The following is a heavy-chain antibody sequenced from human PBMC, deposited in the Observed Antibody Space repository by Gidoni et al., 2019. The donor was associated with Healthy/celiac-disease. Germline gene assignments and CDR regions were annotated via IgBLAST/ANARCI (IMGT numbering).Heavy chain of an antibody. Sequence: QVQLQESGPGLVKPSETLSLTCTVSGGSISSSYWSWIRQPPGKGLEWIGYIYYSGSTNYNPSLKSRVTISVDTSKNQFSLKLSSVTAADTAVYYCARGITMVRGVFDYWGQGTLVTVSS. CDR1: GGSISSSY. J-gene: IGHJ4*02. CDR3: ARGITMVRGVFDY. V-gene: IGHV4-59*01. CDR2: IYYSGST. D-gene: IGHD3-10*01.